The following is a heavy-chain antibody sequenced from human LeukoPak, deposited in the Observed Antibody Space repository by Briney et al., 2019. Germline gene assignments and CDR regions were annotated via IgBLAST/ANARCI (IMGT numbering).Heavy chain of an antibody. J-gene: IGHJ3*02. V-gene: IGHV4-31*03. CDR1: GGSISSGGYY. D-gene: IGHD3-10*01. CDR3: ARAPPGIGSSARNAFDI. Sequence: SQTLSLTCTVSGGSISSGGYYWSWIRQHPGKGLEWIGYIYYSGSTYYNPSLKSRVTISVDTSKNQFSLKLSPVTAADTAVYYCARAPPGIGSSARNAFDIWGQGTMVTVSS. CDR2: IYYSGST.